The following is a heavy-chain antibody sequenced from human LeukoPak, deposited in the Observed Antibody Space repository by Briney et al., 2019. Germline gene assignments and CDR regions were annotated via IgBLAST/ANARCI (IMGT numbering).Heavy chain of an antibody. CDR3: ARETLVAVDY. Sequence: GGSLGLSCAASGFTFSSYSMNWVRQAPGKGLEWVSYISNNNSTRYYADSVKGRFIISRDNAKNSLYLQMNSLRAEDTAVYYCARETLVAVDYWGQGTLATVSS. CDR1: GFTFSSYS. CDR2: ISNNNSTR. D-gene: IGHD6-6*01. V-gene: IGHV3-48*01. J-gene: IGHJ4*02.